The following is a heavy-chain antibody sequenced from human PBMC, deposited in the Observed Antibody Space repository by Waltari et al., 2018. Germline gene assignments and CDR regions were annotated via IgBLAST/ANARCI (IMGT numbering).Heavy chain of an antibody. J-gene: IGHJ4*02. CDR1: GGSISSSSYY. CDR3: ARGTYYYGSGSYPF. CDR2: IYYSGST. Sequence: QLQLQESGPGLVKPSETLSLTCTVSGGSISSSSYYWGWIRQPPGKGLEWIGSIYYSGSTYYNPSLKSRVTISVDTSKNQFSLKLSSVTAAVTAVYYCARGTYYYGSGSYPFWGQGTLVTVSS. D-gene: IGHD3-10*01. V-gene: IGHV4-39*07.